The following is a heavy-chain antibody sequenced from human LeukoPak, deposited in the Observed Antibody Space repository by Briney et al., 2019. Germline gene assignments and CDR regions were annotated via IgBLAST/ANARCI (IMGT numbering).Heavy chain of an antibody. CDR2: IYHSGST. J-gene: IGHJ4*02. D-gene: IGHD2/OR15-2a*01. CDR3: ASTTSELFTFDY. Sequence: PSQTLSLTCTVSGGSISSGGYYWSWIRQPPGKGLEWIGYIYHSGSTYYNPSLKSRVTISVDRSKNQFSLKLGSVTAADTAVYYCASTTSELFTFDYWGQGTLVTVSS. CDR1: GGSISSGGYY. V-gene: IGHV4-30-2*01.